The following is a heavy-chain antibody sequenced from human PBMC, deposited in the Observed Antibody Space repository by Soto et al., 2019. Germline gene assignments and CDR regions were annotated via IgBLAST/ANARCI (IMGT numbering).Heavy chain of an antibody. CDR2: ISSGSGTI. CDR1: GFTFSSYS. Sequence: GGSLRLSCAASGFTFSSYSMNWVRQAPGKGLEWVSYISSGSGTIYYADSVKGRFTISRDNVKNSLYLQMNSLRAEDTAVYYCAICSGGTCYSHAFDIWGQGTMVTVSS. J-gene: IGHJ3*02. V-gene: IGHV3-48*01. D-gene: IGHD2-15*01. CDR3: AICSGGTCYSHAFDI.